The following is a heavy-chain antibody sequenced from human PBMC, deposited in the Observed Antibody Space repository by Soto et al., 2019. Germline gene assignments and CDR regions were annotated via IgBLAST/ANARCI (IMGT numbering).Heavy chain of an antibody. Sequence: DTLSLTCTVSGGSISSDSYYWGWIRQSPEKGLEWIASISYSGSTYYNPTLKSRLIISVDTSKSQFSLKLSSVTAADTAVYXCXXXXPXXXXXSXXXYTDXXDYXXQGXLXXVSS. CDR3: XXXXPXXXXXSXXXYTDXXDY. J-gene: IGHJ4*02. CDR2: ISYSGST. V-gene: IGHV4-39*01. CDR1: GGSISSDSYY. D-gene: IGHD5-18*01.